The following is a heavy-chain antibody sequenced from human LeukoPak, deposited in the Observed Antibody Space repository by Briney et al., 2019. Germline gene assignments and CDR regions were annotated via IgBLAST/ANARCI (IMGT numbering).Heavy chain of an antibody. Sequence: SETLSLTCTVSGGSISSYYWSWIRQPPGKGLEWIGYIYYSGSTNYNPSLKSRVTILVDTSKNQFSLKLSSVTAADTAVHYCARLYYFDSGTYYYAFDYWGQGTLVTVSS. CDR2: IYYSGST. D-gene: IGHD3-22*01. CDR1: GGSISSYY. J-gene: IGHJ4*02. V-gene: IGHV4-59*08. CDR3: ARLYYFDSGTYYYAFDY.